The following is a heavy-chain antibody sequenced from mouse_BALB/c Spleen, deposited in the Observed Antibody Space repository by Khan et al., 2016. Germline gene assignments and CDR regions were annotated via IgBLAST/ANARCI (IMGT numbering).Heavy chain of an antibody. CDR1: GYSITSDYA. CDR2: ISYSGST. Sequence: EVQLVETGPGLVKPSQSLSLTYTVTGYSITSDYAWNWIRQFPGNKLEWMGYISYSGSTSYNPSLKSRISITRDTSKNQFFLQLNSVTTEDTATYYCAIWLQQRNWFAYWGQGTLVTVSA. V-gene: IGHV3-2*02. CDR3: AIWLQQRNWFAY. J-gene: IGHJ3*01. D-gene: IGHD2-2*01.